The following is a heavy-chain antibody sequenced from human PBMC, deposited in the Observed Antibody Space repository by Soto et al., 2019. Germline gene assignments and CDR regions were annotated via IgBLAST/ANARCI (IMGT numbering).Heavy chain of an antibody. CDR2: IIPILGIA. V-gene: IGHV1-69*08. D-gene: IGHD2-2*01. CDR1: GGTFSSYT. J-gene: IGHJ4*02. CDR3: ARDFPREYALGY. Sequence: QVQLVQSGAEVKKPGSSVKVSCKASGGTFSSYTISWVRQAPGQGLEWMGRIIPILGIANYAQKFQGRVTITADKSTSTAYMELSSLRSEDTAEYYCARDFPREYALGYWGQGTLVTVSS.